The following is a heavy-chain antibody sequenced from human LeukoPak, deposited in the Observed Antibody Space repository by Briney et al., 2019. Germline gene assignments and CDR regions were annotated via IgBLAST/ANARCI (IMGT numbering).Heavy chain of an antibody. J-gene: IGHJ5*02. CDR2: ISSSSSSI. V-gene: IGHV3-21*01. CDR3: ARDDSSSWYGGGGSQFDP. CDR1: GFSFSSYS. D-gene: IGHD6-13*01. Sequence: GGSLTPSCALSGFSFSSYSMSWVRQAAGKWMGWVSSISSSSSSINYADSVKGRFTISRDNAKNSLYLQMNSLRAEDTAVYYCARDDSSSWYGGGGSQFDPWGQGTLVTVSS.